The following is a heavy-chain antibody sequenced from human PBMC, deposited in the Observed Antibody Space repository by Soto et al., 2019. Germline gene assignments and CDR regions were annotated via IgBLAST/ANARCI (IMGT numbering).Heavy chain of an antibody. CDR1: GFTFSSYA. Sequence: GGSLRLSCAASGFTFSSYAMSWVRQAPGKGLEWVSAISGSGGSTYYADSVKGRFTISRDNSKNTLYLQMNSLRAEDTAVYYCHPHDYGAGWDYWGQGTLVTVSS. J-gene: IGHJ4*02. CDR2: ISGSGGST. V-gene: IGHV3-23*01. D-gene: IGHD4-17*01. CDR3: HPHDYGAGWDY.